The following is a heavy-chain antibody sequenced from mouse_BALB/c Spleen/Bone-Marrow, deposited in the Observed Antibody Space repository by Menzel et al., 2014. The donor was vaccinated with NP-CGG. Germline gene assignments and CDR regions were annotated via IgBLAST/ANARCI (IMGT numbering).Heavy chain of an antibody. D-gene: IGHD1-1*01. J-gene: IGHJ3*01. Sequence: VKLVESGPGLVAPSQSLSITCTASEFSLTSYGVHWVRQPPGKGLEWLGVIWAGGSTNYNSALMSRLSISKDNSKSQVFLKMNSLQTDDTAMYYCARGGSSRAWFAYWGQGTLVTVSA. CDR1: EFSLTSYG. V-gene: IGHV2-9*02. CDR3: ARGGSSRAWFAY. CDR2: IWAGGST.